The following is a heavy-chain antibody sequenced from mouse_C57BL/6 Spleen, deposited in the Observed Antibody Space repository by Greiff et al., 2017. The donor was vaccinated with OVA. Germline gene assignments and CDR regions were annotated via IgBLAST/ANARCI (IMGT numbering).Heavy chain of an antibody. D-gene: IGHD1-1*01. V-gene: IGHV1-52*01. CDR1: GYTFTSYW. Sequence: QVQLQQPGAELVRPGSSVKLSCKASGYTFTSYWMHWVKQRPIQGLEWIGNIDPSDSETHYNQKFKDKATLTVDKSSSTAYMQLSSLTSEDSAVYYCAVFYGSSYGFDVWGTGTTVTVSS. J-gene: IGHJ1*03. CDR3: AVFYGSSYGFDV. CDR2: IDPSDSET.